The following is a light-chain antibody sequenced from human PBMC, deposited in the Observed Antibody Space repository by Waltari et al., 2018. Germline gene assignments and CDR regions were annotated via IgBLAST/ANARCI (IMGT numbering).Light chain of an antibody. J-gene: IGLJ2*01. Sequence: QSVLTQPPSASGTPWQRVTISCSGSSSNIGSNTVNWYQLLPGTAPKLLIYSNIQRPSGVPDRFSGSKSGTSASLAISGLQSEDEADYYCAAAWDDSLNGPVFGGGTKLTVL. CDR1: SSNIGSNT. CDR3: AAAWDDSLNGPV. CDR2: SNI. V-gene: IGLV1-44*01.